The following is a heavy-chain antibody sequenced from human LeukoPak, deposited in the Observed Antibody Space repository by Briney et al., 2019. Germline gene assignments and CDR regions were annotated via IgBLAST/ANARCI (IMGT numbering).Heavy chain of an antibody. V-gene: IGHV1-18*01. CDR3: ARDRRYCSGGSCYPPVPSY. CDR1: GYTFTSYG. CDR2: ISAYNGNT. D-gene: IGHD2-15*01. J-gene: IGHJ4*02. Sequence: ASVKVSCKASGYTFTSYGIRWVGQAPGQGLEWMGWISAYNGNTNYAQKLQGRVTMTTDTSTSPAYMELRSLRSDDTGVYYCARDRRYCSGGSCYPPVPSYWGQGTLVTVSS.